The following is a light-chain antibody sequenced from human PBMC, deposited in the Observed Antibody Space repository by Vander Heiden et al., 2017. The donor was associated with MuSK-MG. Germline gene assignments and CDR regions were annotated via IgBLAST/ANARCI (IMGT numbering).Light chain of an antibody. CDR2: GAS. CDR3: QQYNKWRT. Sequence: EIVMTQSPATLSVSPGERATLSCRASQSVRSNLAWYQQKPGQAPRLLIYGASTRATGIPVRFSGSGSATEFTLTISSLQSEDFAVYYCQQYNKWRTFGQGTKLEIK. CDR1: QSVRSN. J-gene: IGKJ1*01. V-gene: IGKV3-15*01.